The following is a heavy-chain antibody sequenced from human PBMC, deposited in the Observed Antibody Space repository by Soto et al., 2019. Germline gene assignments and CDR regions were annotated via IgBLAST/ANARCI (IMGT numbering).Heavy chain of an antibody. CDR2: TYYRSKWYN. D-gene: IGHD6-6*01. CDR1: GDSVSSTNAA. Sequence: SQTLSLTCAISGDSVSSTNAAWTWIRQSPSRGLEWLGRTYYRSKWYNDYAVSVKSRITINPATSKNQVSLQLNSVTPEDTAVYYCASDGKSSSSLYDYYYGMAVWGQGTTVTGSS. J-gene: IGHJ6*02. CDR3: ASDGKSSSSLYDYYYGMAV. V-gene: IGHV6-1*01.